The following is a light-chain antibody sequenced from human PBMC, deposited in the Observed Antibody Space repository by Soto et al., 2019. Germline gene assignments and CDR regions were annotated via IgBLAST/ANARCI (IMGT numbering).Light chain of an antibody. CDR1: QSLLHSNGNIY. CDR3: MQAIQAPRT. CDR2: LGS. J-gene: IGKJ1*01. V-gene: IGKV2-28*01. Sequence: DIVLTQSPLSLPVTPGEPASISCRSSQSLLHSNGNIYLDWYLQKPGQSPQLLIYLGSIRASGVPDRFSGSGSGTYFTLKITRVEAEDVGFYYCMQAIQAPRTFGLGTKGAIK.